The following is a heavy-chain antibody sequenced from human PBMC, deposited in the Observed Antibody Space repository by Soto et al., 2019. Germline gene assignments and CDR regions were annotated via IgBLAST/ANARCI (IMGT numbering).Heavy chain of an antibody. CDR1: GGTFSSYA. V-gene: IGHV1-69*13. CDR3: ARVNGGELLGYYYYGMDV. D-gene: IGHD1-26*01. CDR2: IIPIFGTA. Sequence: ASVKVSCKASGGTFSSYAISWVRQAPGQGLEWMGGIIPIFGTANYAQKFQGRVTITADESTSTAYMELSSLRSEDTAVYYCARVNGGELLGYYYYGMDVWGQGTTVTVSS. J-gene: IGHJ6*02.